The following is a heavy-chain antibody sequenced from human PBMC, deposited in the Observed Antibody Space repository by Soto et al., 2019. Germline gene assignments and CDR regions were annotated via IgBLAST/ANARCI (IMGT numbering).Heavy chain of an antibody. V-gene: IGHV1-2*02. CDR2: INPNSGAT. Sequence: ASVKVSCKTSGYSFTGYYIHWVRQAPGQGLEWMGWINPNSGATLYARKFQGRVIVSRDTSISTAFMELSSLSSDDTAVYYCARGPSNYDSSGYYVYWGQGTLVTVSS. CDR3: ARGPSNYDSSGYYVY. J-gene: IGHJ1*01. D-gene: IGHD3-22*01. CDR1: GYSFTGYY.